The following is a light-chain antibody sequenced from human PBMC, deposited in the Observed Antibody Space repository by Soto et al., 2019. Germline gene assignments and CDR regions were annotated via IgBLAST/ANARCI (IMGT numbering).Light chain of an antibody. CDR2: EVS. CDR3: SSYTSSSTPYV. Sequence: QSVLTQPASVSGSLGQSITISCTGTSSDVGGYKYVSWYQQHPGKAPKLMIYEVSNRPSGVSNRFSGSKSGNTASLTISGLQAEDEADYYCSSYTSSSTPYVFGTGTKVT. J-gene: IGLJ1*01. CDR1: SSDVGGYKY. V-gene: IGLV2-14*01.